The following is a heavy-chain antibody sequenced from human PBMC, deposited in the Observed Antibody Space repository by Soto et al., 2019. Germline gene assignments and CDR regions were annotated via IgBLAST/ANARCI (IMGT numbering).Heavy chain of an antibody. D-gene: IGHD3-10*01. V-gene: IGHV1-24*01. J-gene: IGHJ1*01. CDR1: GYTFTDLS. Sequence: ASVKVSCKVSGYTFTDLSIHWARQAPGKGLEWMGGFDPEDGQTIYAQKFQGRITMTEDTSTDSAYMEVTSLRSDDTAVYYCAAAVSRWFGESAAPHWG. CDR2: FDPEDGQT. CDR3: AAAVSRWFGESAAPH.